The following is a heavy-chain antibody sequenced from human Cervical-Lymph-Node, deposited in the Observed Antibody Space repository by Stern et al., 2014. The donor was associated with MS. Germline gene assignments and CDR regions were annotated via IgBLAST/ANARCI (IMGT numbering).Heavy chain of an antibody. D-gene: IGHD5-24*01. Sequence: VQLGESGGGLVQPGGSLRLSCAASGFTFSSYAMSWVLQAPGKGLEWVSPISLRGGRAYYADSVNGRFTIPRDNSKNTLYLQMNSLRAEDTAVYYCAKDGDGQGLFDYWGQGTLVTVSS. V-gene: IGHV3-23*04. CDR2: ISLRGGRA. J-gene: IGHJ4*02. CDR3: AKDGDGQGLFDY. CDR1: GFTFSSYA.